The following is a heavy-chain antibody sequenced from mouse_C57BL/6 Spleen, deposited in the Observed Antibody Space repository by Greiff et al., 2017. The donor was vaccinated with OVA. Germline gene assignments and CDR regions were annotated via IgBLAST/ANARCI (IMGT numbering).Heavy chain of an antibody. CDR3: ASWTTVVDY. Sequence: VQLKESGPVLVKPGASVKMSCKASGYTFTDYYMNWVKQSHGKSLEWIGVINPYNGGTSYNQKFKGKATLTVDKSSSTAYMELNSLTSEDSAVYYCASWTTVVDYWGQGTTLTVSS. CDR1: GYTFTDYY. D-gene: IGHD1-1*01. V-gene: IGHV1-19*01. CDR2: INPYNGGT. J-gene: IGHJ2*01.